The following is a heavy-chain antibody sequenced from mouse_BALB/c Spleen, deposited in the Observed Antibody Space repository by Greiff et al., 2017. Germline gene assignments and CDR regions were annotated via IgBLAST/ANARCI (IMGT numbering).Heavy chain of an antibody. V-gene: IGHV5-6-3*01. CDR2: INSNGGST. Sequence: EVQVVESGGGLVQPGGSLKLSCAASGFTFSSYGMSWVRQTPDKRLELVATINSNGGSTYYPDSVKGRFTISRDNAKNTLYLQMSSLKSEDTAMYYCARDLLWLRLDWYFDVWGAGTTVTVSS. CDR1: GFTFSSYG. CDR3: ARDLLWLRLDWYFDV. J-gene: IGHJ1*01. D-gene: IGHD2-2*01.